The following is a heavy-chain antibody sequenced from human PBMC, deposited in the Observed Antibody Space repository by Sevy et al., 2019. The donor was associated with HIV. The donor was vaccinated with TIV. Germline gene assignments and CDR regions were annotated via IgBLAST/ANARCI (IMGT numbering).Heavy chain of an antibody. V-gene: IGHV1-2*02. CDR1: GYTFTGYY. Sequence: ASVKVSCKASGYTFTGYYMHWVRQAPGQGLEWMGWINPNSGGTNYAQKFQGRVTMTRDTSISTAYMELSRLRSDDTAVYYCARSEEVVGPEGSNFDYWGQGTLVTVSS. CDR2: INPNSGGT. D-gene: IGHD2-15*01. CDR3: ARSEEVVGPEGSNFDY. J-gene: IGHJ4*02.